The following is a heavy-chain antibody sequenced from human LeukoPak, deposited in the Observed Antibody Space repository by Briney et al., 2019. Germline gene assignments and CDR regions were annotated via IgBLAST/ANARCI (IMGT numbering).Heavy chain of an antibody. J-gene: IGHJ4*02. D-gene: IGHD1-1*01. V-gene: IGHV3-23*01. CDR2: ISGSGDST. CDR3: AKAGRYNWNADYFDY. CDR1: GFTFNTYA. Sequence: PGGSLRLSCAASGFTFNTYAMSWVRQAPGKGLEWVSVISGSGDSTYYADSVKGRFSISRDNSKNTLYLQMSSLRAEDTAVYYCAKAGRYNWNADYFDYWGQGTLVTVSS.